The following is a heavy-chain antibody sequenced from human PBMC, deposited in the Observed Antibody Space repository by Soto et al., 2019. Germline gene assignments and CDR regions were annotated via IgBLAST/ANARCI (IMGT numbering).Heavy chain of an antibody. CDR3: AKEITMVRGVIRRFDY. V-gene: IGHV3-30*18. J-gene: IGHJ4*02. CDR2: ISYDGSNK. D-gene: IGHD3-10*01. CDR1: GFTFSSYG. Sequence: GGSLRLSCAASGFTFSSYGMHWVRQAPGKGLEWVAVISYDGSNKYYADSVKGRFTISRDNSKNTLYLQMNSLRAEDTAVYYCAKEITMVRGVIRRFDYWGQGTLVTVYS.